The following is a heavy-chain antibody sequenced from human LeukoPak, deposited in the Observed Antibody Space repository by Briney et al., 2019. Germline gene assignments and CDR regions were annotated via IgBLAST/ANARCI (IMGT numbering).Heavy chain of an antibody. Sequence: HTGRSLRLSCAASGFTFDDYAMHWVRQAPGKGLEWVSGISWNSGSIGYADSVKGRFTISRDNAKNSLYLHMNSLRAEDTALYYCAKVSSSWKPAFDYWGQGTLVTVSS. D-gene: IGHD6-13*01. CDR3: AKVSSSWKPAFDY. CDR2: ISWNSGSI. CDR1: GFTFDDYA. V-gene: IGHV3-9*01. J-gene: IGHJ4*02.